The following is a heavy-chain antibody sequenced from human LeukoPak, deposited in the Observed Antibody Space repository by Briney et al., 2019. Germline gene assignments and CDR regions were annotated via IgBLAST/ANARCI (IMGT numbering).Heavy chain of an antibody. V-gene: IGHV3-23*01. CDR3: AKNMRNLKRELLWFGELSFDY. D-gene: IGHD3-10*01. J-gene: IGHJ4*02. Sequence: GGSLRLSCSASGFTFSSDAISWVRQAPGKGLECISAISGRGGRTYYADCVRGRVTISRDNSKNTLYLQMNSLRAEDTAVYYCAKNMRNLKRELLWFGELSFDYWGQGTLVTVSS. CDR2: ISGRGGRT. CDR1: GFTFSSDA.